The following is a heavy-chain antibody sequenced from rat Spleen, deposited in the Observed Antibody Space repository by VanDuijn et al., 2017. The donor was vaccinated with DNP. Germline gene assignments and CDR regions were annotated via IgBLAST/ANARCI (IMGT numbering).Heavy chain of an antibody. CDR3: TTARGFDY. CDR2: VSDDAGNT. CDR1: GFTFSDYY. Sequence: EVQLVASGGGIVQPGRSLKISCAASGFTFSDYYMAWVRQAPTKGLEWVASVSDDAGNTYYRDSVKGRFTISRDNVKGSLYLQMDSLKSEDTATYYCTTARGFDYWGQGIMVTVSS. V-gene: IGHV5-20*01. D-gene: IGHD1-4*01. J-gene: IGHJ2*01.